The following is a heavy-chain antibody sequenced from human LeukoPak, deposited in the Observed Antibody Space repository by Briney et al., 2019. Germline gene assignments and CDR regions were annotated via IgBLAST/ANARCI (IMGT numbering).Heavy chain of an antibody. CDR2: IKKDGSEK. CDR1: GFTFSSYW. CDR3: ARDLYRIVVVPHYFDY. J-gene: IGHJ4*02. V-gene: IGHV3-7*01. Sequence: GGSLRLSCAASGFTFSSYWMSGLRKARGRGLEWVANIKKDGSEKYYVDSVKGRFTISRDNAKNSLYLQMNSLRAEDTAVYYCARDLYRIVVVPHYFDYWGQGTLVTVSS. D-gene: IGHD3-22*01.